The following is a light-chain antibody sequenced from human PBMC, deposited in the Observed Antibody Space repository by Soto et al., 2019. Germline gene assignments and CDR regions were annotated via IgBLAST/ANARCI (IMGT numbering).Light chain of an antibody. J-gene: IGKJ5*01. CDR1: QSVSSK. V-gene: IGKV3-15*01. CDR3: QQFDNWPTIT. Sequence: EIVMTQSPANRSVSPGERVTLSCRASQSVSSKLAWYQQKPGQAPRLLIYGASIRATGIPARFSGSESGTEFTLTISSLQSEDFAVYYCQQFDNWPTITFGQGTRLEIK. CDR2: GAS.